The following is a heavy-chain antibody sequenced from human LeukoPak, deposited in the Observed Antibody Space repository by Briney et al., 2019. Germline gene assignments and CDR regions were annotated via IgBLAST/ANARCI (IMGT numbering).Heavy chain of an antibody. Sequence: GGTLRLSCAASGFTFMKYAMSWVCDRPGKGLEWVSAVSASGMSTNYADSVKGRFTISRNNPKNMVYLQMASLRAEDTAIDYCLKQLSSGWYDAFDVWGQGRAVSVSS. D-gene: IGHD6-19*01. J-gene: IGHJ3*01. V-gene: IGHV3-23*01. CDR1: GFTFMKYA. CDR2: VSASGMST. CDR3: LKQLSSGWYDAFDV.